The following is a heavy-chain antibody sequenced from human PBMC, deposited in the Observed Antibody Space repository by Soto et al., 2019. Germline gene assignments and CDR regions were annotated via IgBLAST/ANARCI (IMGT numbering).Heavy chain of an antibody. Sequence: EVQLLESGGGLVQPGGSLRLSCAASGFTFSSYAMSWVRQAPGKGLEWVSAISGSGGSTYYADSVKGRFTISRDNSKNTRYLQMNSLRAEDTAVYYCAKDWRGDGYSTLRDAFDIWGQVTMVTVSS. V-gene: IGHV3-23*01. CDR1: GFTFSSYA. CDR2: ISGSGGST. J-gene: IGHJ3*02. D-gene: IGHD4-4*01. CDR3: AKDWRGDGYSTLRDAFDI.